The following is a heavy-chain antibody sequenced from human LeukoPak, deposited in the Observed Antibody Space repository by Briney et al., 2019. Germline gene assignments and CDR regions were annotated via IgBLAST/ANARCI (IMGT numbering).Heavy chain of an antibody. CDR1: GDSFSRNTYA. Sequence: SETLSLTCTVSGDSFSRNTYAWGWIRQPPGKGLEWIGSIYYTGRTFYNPSLKSRVTISVDTSKNQFSLKLSSVTAADTAVYYCARRGSMGGSFVGAFDIWGQGTMVTVSS. CDR2: IYYTGRT. V-gene: IGHV4-39*01. CDR3: ARRGSMGGSFVGAFDI. D-gene: IGHD1-26*01. J-gene: IGHJ3*02.